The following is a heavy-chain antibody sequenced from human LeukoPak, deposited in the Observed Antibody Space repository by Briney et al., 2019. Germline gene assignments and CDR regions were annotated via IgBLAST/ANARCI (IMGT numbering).Heavy chain of an antibody. D-gene: IGHD3-22*01. CDR3: ARASTYYYDSSGYSDY. V-gene: IGHV1-18*01. Sequence: ASVKVSCKASGYTFTSYGISWVRQAPGQGLEWMGWISAYNGNTNYAQKLQGRVTMTTDTSTSTAYMELRSLGSDDTAVYYCARASTYYYDSSGYSDYWGQGTLVTVSS. J-gene: IGHJ4*02. CDR2: ISAYNGNT. CDR1: GYTFTSYG.